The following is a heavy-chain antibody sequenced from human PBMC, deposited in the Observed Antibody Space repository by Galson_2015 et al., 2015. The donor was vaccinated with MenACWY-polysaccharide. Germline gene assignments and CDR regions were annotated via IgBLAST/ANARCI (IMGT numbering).Heavy chain of an antibody. D-gene: IGHD3-9*01. CDR1: GFIFSSHS. J-gene: IGHJ4*02. Sequence: SLRLSCAASGFIFSSHSMNWVRRAPGRGLEWISYISSSSTSINYADSVKGRFTISRDNAKNSLYLQMNSLRDEDTAVYYCAKSMTILDYWGQGTLVTVSS. CDR2: ISSSSTSI. CDR3: AKSMTILDY. V-gene: IGHV3-48*02.